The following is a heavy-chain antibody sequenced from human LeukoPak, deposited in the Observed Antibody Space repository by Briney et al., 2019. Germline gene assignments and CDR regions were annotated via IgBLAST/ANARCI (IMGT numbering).Heavy chain of an antibody. CDR3: ASYSSRYAFDI. CDR1: GYTFTGYY. V-gene: IGHV1-46*01. D-gene: IGHD6-13*01. CDR2: INPSGGST. Sequence: ASVKVSCKASGYTFTGYYMHWVRQAPGQGLEWMGIINPSGGSTSYAQKLQGRVTMTRDTSTSTVYMELSSLRSEDTAVYYCASYSSRYAFDIWGQGTMVTVSS. J-gene: IGHJ3*02.